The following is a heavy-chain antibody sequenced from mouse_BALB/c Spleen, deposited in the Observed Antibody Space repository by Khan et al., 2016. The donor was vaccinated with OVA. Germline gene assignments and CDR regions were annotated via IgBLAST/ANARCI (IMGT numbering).Heavy chain of an antibody. V-gene: IGHV2-2*01. J-gene: IGHJ3*01. CDR2: IWSDGST. CDR1: GFSLITYG. D-gene: IGHD2-12*01. Sequence: QVQLKESGPGLVQPSQSLSITCTVSGFSLITYGVHWVRQSPGKGLEWLGVIWSDGSTDYNAAFISRLSITKDNSKSQVFFKMNRLQADDTAIHYGARNGYRHDFTYWGRGTLVTVSA. CDR3: ARNGYRHDFTY.